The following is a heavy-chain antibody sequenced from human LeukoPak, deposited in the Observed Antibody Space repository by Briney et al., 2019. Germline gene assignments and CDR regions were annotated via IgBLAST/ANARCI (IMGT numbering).Heavy chain of an antibody. Sequence: SETLSLTCTVSGGSISSYYWSWIRRPPGKGLEWIGYIYYSGSTNYNPSLKSRVTMSVDTSKNQFSLKLSSVTAADTAVYYCARLGGSYFDYWGQGTLVTVSS. CDR2: IYYSGST. V-gene: IGHV4-59*12. CDR1: GGSISSYY. CDR3: ARLGGSYFDY. J-gene: IGHJ4*02. D-gene: IGHD1-26*01.